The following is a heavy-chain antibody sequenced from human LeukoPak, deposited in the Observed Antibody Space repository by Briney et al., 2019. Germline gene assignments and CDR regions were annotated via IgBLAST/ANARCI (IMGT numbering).Heavy chain of an antibody. V-gene: IGHV4-61*02. CDR2: IYTSGST. CDR3: ARDCPGDYSSLLDS. D-gene: IGHD4-11*01. J-gene: IGHJ4*02. Sequence: FTVSGGSISSGSHYWSWIRQPAGKGLEWIGRIYTSGSTNYNPSLKSRVTISVDTSKNQFSLKLSSVTAADTAVYYCARDCPGDYSSLLDSWGQGTLVTVSS. CDR1: GGSISSGSHY.